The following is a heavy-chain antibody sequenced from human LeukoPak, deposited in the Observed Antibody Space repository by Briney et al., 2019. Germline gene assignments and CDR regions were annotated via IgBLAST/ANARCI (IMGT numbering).Heavy chain of an antibody. Sequence: SETLSLTCTVSGGSISSSSYYWGWIRQPPGKGLEWIGSIYYSGSTYYNPSLKSRVTISVDTSKNQFSLKLSPVTAADTAVYYCARQQYYDSSGYYSYYFDYWGQGTLVTVSS. D-gene: IGHD3-22*01. V-gene: IGHV4-39*01. CDR1: GGSISSSSYY. CDR3: ARQQYYDSSGYYSYYFDY. J-gene: IGHJ4*02. CDR2: IYYSGST.